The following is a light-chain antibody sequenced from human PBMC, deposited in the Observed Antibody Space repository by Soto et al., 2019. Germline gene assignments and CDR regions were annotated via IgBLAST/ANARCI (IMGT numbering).Light chain of an antibody. V-gene: IGKV1-5*01. CDR2: DAS. CDR1: QSISSW. J-gene: IGKJ1*01. CDR3: QQYGT. Sequence: DIQMTQSPSTLSASVGDRVTITCRASQSISSWLAWYQQKPGKAPKLLIYDASSLESGVPSRFSGSGSGTEFTLTISSLQPDDFATYYCQQYGTFGKGTKVEIK.